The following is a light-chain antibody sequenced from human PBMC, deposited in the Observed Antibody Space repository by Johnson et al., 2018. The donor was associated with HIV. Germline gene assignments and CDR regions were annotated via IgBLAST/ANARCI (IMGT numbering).Light chain of an antibody. J-gene: IGLJ1*01. V-gene: IGLV1-51*01. CDR3: GTWDSSLNV. Sequence: QAVLTQPPSVSAAPGQKVTISCSGNRSNIGDNFVSWYQHLPGTAPKLLVYDNSKRPSGIPDRFSATKSGTSATLGITGLQTGDEADYYCGTWDSSLNVFGTGTKVTVL. CDR2: DNS. CDR1: RSNIGDNF.